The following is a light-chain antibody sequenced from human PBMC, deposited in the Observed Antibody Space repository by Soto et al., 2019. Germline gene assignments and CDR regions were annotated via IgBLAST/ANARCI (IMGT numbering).Light chain of an antibody. CDR3: QQYNSYSQT. J-gene: IGKJ1*01. V-gene: IGKV1-5*02. CDR2: DAS. Sequence: DLRVYQSLATVSASVGERVSMIGRASQSISSWLAWYQQKPGKAPKLLIYDASSLESGVPSRFSGSGSGTGFTLTFGILPPHHFATYYRQQYNSYSQTFGQGTKVDIK. CDR1: QSISSW.